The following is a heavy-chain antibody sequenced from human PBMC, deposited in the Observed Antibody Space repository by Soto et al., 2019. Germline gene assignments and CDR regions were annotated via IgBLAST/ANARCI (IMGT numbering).Heavy chain of an antibody. D-gene: IGHD5-18*01. CDR1: GFTFSSYG. Sequence: QVQLVESGGGVVQPGRSLRLSCAASGFTFSSYGMHWIREAPGKGLEWVAVISYDGSNKYYADSVKGRFTISRDNSKNTMYRQMNSLRSEDTAVYYCAKDPQERGYSYGELDYWGQGTLVTVSS. J-gene: IGHJ4*02. CDR2: ISYDGSNK. V-gene: IGHV3-30*18. CDR3: AKDPQERGYSYGELDY.